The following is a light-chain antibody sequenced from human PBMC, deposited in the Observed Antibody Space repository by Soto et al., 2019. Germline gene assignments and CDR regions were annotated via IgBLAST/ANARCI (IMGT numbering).Light chain of an antibody. CDR1: QAVSNY. CDR3: QKYNSAHFT. CDR2: AAS. V-gene: IGKV1-27*01. Sequence: DIQMTQSPSSLSASVGDRVTITCRASQAVSNYLAWYQQKPGKVPKLLIYAASVLQSGVPSRFSGSGSGTEFALTITGLQPEDIATYYCQKYNSAHFTFGPGTKVDFK. J-gene: IGKJ3*01.